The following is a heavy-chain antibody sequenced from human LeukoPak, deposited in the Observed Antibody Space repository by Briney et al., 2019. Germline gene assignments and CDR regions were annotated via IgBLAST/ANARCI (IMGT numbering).Heavy chain of an antibody. CDR2: ISSNGGST. D-gene: IGHD6-6*01. CDR3: ARVGIAARHFDY. J-gene: IGHJ4*02. Sequence: PGGSLRLSCAASGFTFSSYAMHWVRQAPGKGLEYVSAISSNGGSTYYANSVKGRFTISRDNSKNTLYLQMGSLRAEDMAVYYCARVGIAARHFDYWGQGTLVTVYS. V-gene: IGHV3-64*01. CDR1: GFTFSSYA.